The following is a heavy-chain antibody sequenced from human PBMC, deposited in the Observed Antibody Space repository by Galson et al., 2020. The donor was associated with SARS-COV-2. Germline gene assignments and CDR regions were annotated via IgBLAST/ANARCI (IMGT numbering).Heavy chain of an antibody. J-gene: IGHJ5*01. CDR1: VYTFSNYD. V-gene: IGHV1-8*01. D-gene: IGHD6-19*01. Sequence: ASVKVSCKASVYTFSNYDTSWVRQAPGQGLELLGWVRPKRDSAGFAQKFQGGVTLTWDTSISTVYMELSSLRSEDTAVYYCAREMGSGWTDSWGQGTLVTVSS. CDR3: AREMGSGWTDS. CDR2: VRPKRDSA.